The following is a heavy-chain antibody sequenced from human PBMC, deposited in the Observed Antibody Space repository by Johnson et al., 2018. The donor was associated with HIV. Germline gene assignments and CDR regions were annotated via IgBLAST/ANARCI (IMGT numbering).Heavy chain of an antibody. Sequence: QVQLVESGGGLLKPGASLRLPCAASAFTLSDYYMSWIRQAPGKVLEWVSYISSSGNTIYYADSVKGRFTISRDNAKNSLYLQMNSLRAEDTAVYYCARGGVGDVFDIWGQGTMVTVSS. CDR3: ARGGVGDVFDI. D-gene: IGHD1-26*01. V-gene: IGHV3-11*04. CDR2: ISSSGNTI. CDR1: AFTLSDYY. J-gene: IGHJ3*02.